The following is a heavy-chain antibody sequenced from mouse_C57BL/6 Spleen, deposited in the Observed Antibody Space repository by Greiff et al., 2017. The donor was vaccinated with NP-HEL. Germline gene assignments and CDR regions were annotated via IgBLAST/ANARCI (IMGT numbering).Heavy chain of an antibody. J-gene: IGHJ4*01. Sequence: QVQLQQSGAELVKPGASVKMSCEASGYTFTSYWITWVKQRPGQGLEWIGDIYPGSGSTNYNEKFKSKATLTVDTSSSTAYMQLSSLTSEDSAVYYCARGGLPSVMDYWGQGTSVTVSS. CDR1: GYTFTSYW. V-gene: IGHV1-55*01. D-gene: IGHD5-5*01. CDR2: IYPGSGST. CDR3: ARGGLPSVMDY.